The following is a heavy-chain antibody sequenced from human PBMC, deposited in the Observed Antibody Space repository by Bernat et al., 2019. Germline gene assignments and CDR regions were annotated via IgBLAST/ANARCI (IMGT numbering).Heavy chain of an antibody. CDR2: INPHSGAT. J-gene: IGHJ5*02. CDR3: AKDCGDDNFKSWEFDP. V-gene: IGHV1-2*04. Sequence: QVHLVQSGAEVKKPGASVKVSCKASGYTFTDSFIHWVRQAPGQGLEWMGWINPHSGATNYGEHFQGWVTMTRDTSTSTAYLELTRLKSDDTAVYYCAKDCGDDNFKSWEFDPWGQGTLVTVSS. D-gene: IGHD2-21*01. CDR1: GYTFTDSF.